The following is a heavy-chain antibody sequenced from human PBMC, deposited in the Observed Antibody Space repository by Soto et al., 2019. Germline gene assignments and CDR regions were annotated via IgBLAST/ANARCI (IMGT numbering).Heavy chain of an antibody. CDR1: GFTFSHYG. J-gene: IGHJ6*02. CDR3: AKGGGWLPGYYYYGMDV. D-gene: IGHD6-19*01. Sequence: QVQLVESGGGVVQPGRSLRLSCAASGFTFSHYGMHWVRQAPGKGLEWVAVISYDGTNKYYAASVKGRFTISRDNSKNTMYLQMNSLRAEDTAVYDCAKGGGWLPGYYYYGMDVWGQGTTVTVSS. V-gene: IGHV3-30*18. CDR2: ISYDGTNK.